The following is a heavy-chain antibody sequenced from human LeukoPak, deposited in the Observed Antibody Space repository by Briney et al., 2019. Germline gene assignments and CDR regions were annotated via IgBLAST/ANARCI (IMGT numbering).Heavy chain of an antibody. CDR3: AKGPRGYSFGYFDL. Sequence: PGGSLRLSCAASGFTFDDYAIHWVRQAPGKGLEWVSGISWNSGSIGYADSVKGRFTISRDNAKNSLYLQMNSLRAEDTALYYCAKGPRGYSFGYFDLWGQRTLVNLS. V-gene: IGHV3-9*01. CDR2: ISWNSGSI. CDR1: GFTFDDYA. D-gene: IGHD5-18*01. J-gene: IGHJ4*02.